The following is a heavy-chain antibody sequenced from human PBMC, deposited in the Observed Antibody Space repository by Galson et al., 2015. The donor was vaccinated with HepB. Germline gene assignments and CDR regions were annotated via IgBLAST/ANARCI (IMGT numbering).Heavy chain of an antibody. D-gene: IGHD3-3*01. CDR3: ARGPTYYDFWSGYYPPGYYYYYYMDV. V-gene: IGHV3-21*01. CDR2: ISSSSSYI. Sequence: SLRLSCAASGFTFSSYSMNWVRQAPGKGLEWVSSISSSSSYIYYADSVKGRFTISRDNAKNSLYLQMNSLRAEDMAVYYCARGPTYYDFWSGYYPPGYYYYYYMDVWGKGTTVTVSS. CDR1: GFTFSSYS. J-gene: IGHJ6*03.